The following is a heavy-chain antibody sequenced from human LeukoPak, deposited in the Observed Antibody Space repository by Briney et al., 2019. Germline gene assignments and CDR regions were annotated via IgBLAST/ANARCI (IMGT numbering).Heavy chain of an antibody. Sequence: GGSLRLFCAACGFTLDDYVMLCVRQAPGKGRVWVLGISRYRGSIGYGDAVKGRFTISRDNAKNSRYLQMNSLRAEDTALYYCAKDWGSGIPVACTGYYFDYWGRGTLVTVSS. D-gene: IGHD6-19*01. V-gene: IGHV3-9*01. CDR3: AKDWGSGIPVACTGYYFDY. CDR2: ISRYRGSI. J-gene: IGHJ4*02. CDR1: GFTLDDYV.